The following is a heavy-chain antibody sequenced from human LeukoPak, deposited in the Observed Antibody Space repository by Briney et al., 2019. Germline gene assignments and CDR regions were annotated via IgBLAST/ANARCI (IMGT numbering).Heavy chain of an antibody. D-gene: IGHD2-2*01. CDR2: ISSSSSYI. Sequence: GGPLRLSCAASGFTFSSYSMNWVRQAPGKGLEWVSSISSSSSYIYYADSVKGRFTISRDNAKNSLYLQMNSLRAEDTAVYYCAREGGVVVVPAAIDYWGQGTLVTVSS. J-gene: IGHJ4*02. V-gene: IGHV3-21*01. CDR3: AREGGVVVVPAAIDY. CDR1: GFTFSSYS.